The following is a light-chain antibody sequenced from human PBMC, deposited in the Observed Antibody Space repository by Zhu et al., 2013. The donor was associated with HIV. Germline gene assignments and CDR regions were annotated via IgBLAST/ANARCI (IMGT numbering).Light chain of an antibody. CDR3: QQYDSSPLT. CDR2: GAS. CDR1: QSIRTK. Sequence: ETVMTQSPATLSVSPGERATLSCRASQSIRTKLAWYQQKPGQAPRLLIFGASSRASGIPDRFSGSGSGTDFTLTISRLEPEDFAVYYCQQYDSSPLTFGGGTKVEI. V-gene: IGKV3-20*01. J-gene: IGKJ4*01.